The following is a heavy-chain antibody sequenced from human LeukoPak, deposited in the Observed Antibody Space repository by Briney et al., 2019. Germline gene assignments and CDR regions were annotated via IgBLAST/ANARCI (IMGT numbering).Heavy chain of an antibody. D-gene: IGHD2-2*02. J-gene: IGHJ5*02. CDR3: AKASVAIPQYCNS. CDR1: GFTFGNYA. CDR2: ISGTGSST. Sequence: GGSLRLSCEASGFTFGNYAMNWVRQAPGKGLEWVSTISGTGSSTYYADSAKGRFTISGDNSKDTLFLQLNSLTAADTAMYFCAKASVAIPQYCNSWGQGTLVTVSS. V-gene: IGHV3-23*01.